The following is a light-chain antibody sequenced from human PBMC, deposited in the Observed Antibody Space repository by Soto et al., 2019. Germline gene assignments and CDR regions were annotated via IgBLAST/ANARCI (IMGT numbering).Light chain of an antibody. CDR2: SAS. CDR3: LQHNDYPWT. V-gene: IGKV1-17*01. Sequence: DIQMTQSPSSLSASVGDRVTITCRASQGIGNDLGWYQQKPEKAPQRLIYSASALRSGVPSRFSGSGSGTEFTLTISGLQPDDVATYYCLQHNDYPWTFGQGTKVEIK. J-gene: IGKJ1*01. CDR1: QGIGND.